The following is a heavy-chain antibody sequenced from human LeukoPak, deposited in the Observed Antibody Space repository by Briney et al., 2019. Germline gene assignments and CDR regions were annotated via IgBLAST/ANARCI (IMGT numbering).Heavy chain of an antibody. D-gene: IGHD3-3*01. J-gene: IGHJ6*02. V-gene: IGHV3-7*01. Sequence: GGSPRLSCAASGFTFSSYWMSWVRQAPGKGLEWVANIKQDGSEKYYVDSVKGRFTISRDNAKNSLYLQMNSLRAEDTAVYYCATGSPYYDFWSGSQGYYYYYGMDVWGQGTTVTVSS. CDR1: GFTFSSYW. CDR2: IKQDGSEK. CDR3: ATGSPYYDFWSGSQGYYYYYGMDV.